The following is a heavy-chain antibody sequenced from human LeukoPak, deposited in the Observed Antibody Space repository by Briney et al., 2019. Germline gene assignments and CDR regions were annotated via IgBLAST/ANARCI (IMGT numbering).Heavy chain of an antibody. D-gene: IGHD6-6*01. CDR1: GFTFSSYG. V-gene: IGHV3-23*01. CDR2: ISGSGGST. CDR3: ARDLRTRTREYSSSSEY. Sequence: PGGTLRLSCAASGFTFSSYGMSWVRQAPGKGLEWVSAISGSGGSTYYADSVKGRFTISRDNSKNTLYLQMNSLRAEDTAVYYCARDLRTRTREYSSSSEYWGQGTLVTVSS. J-gene: IGHJ4*02.